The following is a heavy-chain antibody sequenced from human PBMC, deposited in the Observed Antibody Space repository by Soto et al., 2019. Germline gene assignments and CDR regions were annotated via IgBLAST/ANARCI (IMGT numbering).Heavy chain of an antibody. CDR2: ISAYNGNT. J-gene: IGHJ6*02. Sequence: ASVKVSCKASGYTFTSYGISWVRQAPGQGLEWMGWISAYNGNTNYAQKLQGRVTMTTDTSTSTAYMELRSLRSDDTAVYYCARDGGSSGWTIFAYYGMDVWGQGTTVTVSS. CDR3: ARDGGSSGWTIFAYYGMDV. CDR1: GYTFTSYG. V-gene: IGHV1-18*04. D-gene: IGHD6-19*01.